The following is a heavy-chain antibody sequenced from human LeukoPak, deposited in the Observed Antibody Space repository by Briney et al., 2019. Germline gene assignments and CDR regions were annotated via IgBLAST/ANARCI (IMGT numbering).Heavy chain of an antibody. J-gene: IGHJ4*02. Sequence: PSETLSLTCTVSGGSISSSSYYWGWIRRPPGKGLEWIGSIYYSVSTYYNPSLKSRFTISVDTSKNQFSLKLSSVTAADTAVYYCARATIAVAGDYFDYWGQGTLVTVSS. CDR2: IYYSVST. D-gene: IGHD6-19*01. CDR1: GGSISSSSYY. V-gene: IGHV4-39*01. CDR3: ARATIAVAGDYFDY.